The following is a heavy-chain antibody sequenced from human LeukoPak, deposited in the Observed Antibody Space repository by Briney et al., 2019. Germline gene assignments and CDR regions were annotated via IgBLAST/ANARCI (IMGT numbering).Heavy chain of an antibody. V-gene: IGHV1-69*05. CDR2: IIPIFGTA. D-gene: IGHD6-19*01. Sequence: SVKVSCKASGGTFSSYDISWMRQAPGQGPEWMGGIIPIFGTANYAQKFQGRVTITTDESTSTAYMELSSLRSEDTAVYYCARDGRTRGWQWLNRFDYWGQGTLVTVSS. CDR3: ARDGRTRGWQWLNRFDY. J-gene: IGHJ4*02. CDR1: GGTFSSYD.